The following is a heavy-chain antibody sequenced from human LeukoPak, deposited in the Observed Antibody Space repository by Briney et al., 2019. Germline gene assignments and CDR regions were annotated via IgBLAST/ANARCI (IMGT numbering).Heavy chain of an antibody. CDR3: ARVVPAAYDAFDI. D-gene: IGHD2-2*01. CDR2: IYTSGST. J-gene: IGHJ3*02. V-gene: IGHV4-4*07. Sequence: SETLSFTCTVSGGSISSYYWSWIRQPAGKGLEWIGRIYTSGSTNYNPSLKSRVTISVDTSKNQFSLKLSSVTAADTAVYYCARVVPAAYDAFDIWAKGQWSPSLQ. CDR1: GGSISSYY.